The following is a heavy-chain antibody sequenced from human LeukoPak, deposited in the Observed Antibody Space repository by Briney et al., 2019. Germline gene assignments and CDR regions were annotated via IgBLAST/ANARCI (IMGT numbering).Heavy chain of an antibody. CDR2: IYYSGST. D-gene: IGHD1-1*01. V-gene: IGHV4-59*01. CDR3: ARVGGTNYYYYGMDV. J-gene: IGHJ6*02. Sequence: SETLSLTCTASGGSISSYYGSWIRQPPGKGLEWIGYIYYSGSTNYNPSLKSRVTISVDTSKNQFSLKLSSVTAADTAVYYCARVGGTNYYYYGMDVWGQGTTVTVSS. CDR1: GGSISSYY.